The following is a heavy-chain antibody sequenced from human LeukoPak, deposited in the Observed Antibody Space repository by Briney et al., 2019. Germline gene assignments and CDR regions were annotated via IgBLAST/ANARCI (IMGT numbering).Heavy chain of an antibody. J-gene: IGHJ4*02. Sequence: SETLSLTCTVSGGAISSGGYYWSWIRQHPGKGLEWIGYIYYSGSTYYNPSLKSRVTISVDTTKNQFSLKLSSVTAADTAVYYCARVSSLLHASFAYWGQGTLVTVSS. CDR3: ARVSSLLHASFAY. CDR1: GGAISSGGYY. CDR2: IYYSGST. V-gene: IGHV4-31*03. D-gene: IGHD3-22*01.